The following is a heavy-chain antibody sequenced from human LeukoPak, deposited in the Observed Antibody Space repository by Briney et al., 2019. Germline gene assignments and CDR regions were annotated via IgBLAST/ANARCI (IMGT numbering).Heavy chain of an antibody. V-gene: IGHV3-33*08. CDR1: GFTFSSYA. D-gene: IGHD4-17*01. CDR2: IWYDGSNK. Sequence: GRSLRLSCAASGFTFSSYAMHWVRQSLGKGLEWVAVIWYDGSNKYYADSVKGRFTISRDNSKNTLYLQMNSLRAEDTAVYYCAREMTTVTTAFDYWGQGTLVPVSS. CDR3: AREMTTVTTAFDY. J-gene: IGHJ4*02.